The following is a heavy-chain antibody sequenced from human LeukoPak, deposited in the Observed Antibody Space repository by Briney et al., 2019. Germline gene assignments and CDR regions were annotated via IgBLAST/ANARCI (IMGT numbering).Heavy chain of an antibody. V-gene: IGHV3-7*01. Sequence: HPGGSLRLSCAASGFIFRNHWMSWVRQAPGRGLEWVAHIKQGGSEKHYVDSVQGRFTLSRDDAKNSMYLQMNSLRVDDTAVYYCARGHNYGERVDYLDYWAQGTLVTVSS. CDR1: GFIFRNHW. D-gene: IGHD4-17*01. CDR3: ARGHNYGERVDYLDY. J-gene: IGHJ4*02. CDR2: IKQGGSEK.